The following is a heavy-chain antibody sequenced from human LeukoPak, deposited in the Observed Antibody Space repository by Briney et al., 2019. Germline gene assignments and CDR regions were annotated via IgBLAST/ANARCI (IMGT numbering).Heavy chain of an antibody. D-gene: IGHD6-6*01. J-gene: IGHJ4*02. CDR2: IYYSGST. CDR3: ARVGAAVEYSSSSGPFDH. V-gene: IGHV4-31*03. CDR1: GGSISSGGYY. Sequence: SETLSLTCTVSGGSISSGGYYWSWIRQHPGKGLEWIGYIYYSGSTYYNPSLKSRVTISVDTSKNQFSLKLSSVTAADTAVYYCARVGAAVEYSSSSGPFDHWGQGTLVTVSS.